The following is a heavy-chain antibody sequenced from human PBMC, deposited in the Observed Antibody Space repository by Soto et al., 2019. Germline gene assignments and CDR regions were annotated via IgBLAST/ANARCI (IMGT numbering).Heavy chain of an antibody. CDR1: GFTVSSNY. J-gene: IGHJ6*03. CDR2: IYSGGST. V-gene: IGHV3-53*04. D-gene: IGHD3-10*01. Sequence: GGSLRLSCAASGFTVSSNYMSWVRQAPGKGLEWVSVIYSGGSTYYADSVKGRFTISRHNSKNTLYLQMNSLRAEDTAVYYCARSRGSGSYYSSYYYYYYMDVWGKGTTVTVSS. CDR3: ARSRGSGSYYSSYYYYYYMDV.